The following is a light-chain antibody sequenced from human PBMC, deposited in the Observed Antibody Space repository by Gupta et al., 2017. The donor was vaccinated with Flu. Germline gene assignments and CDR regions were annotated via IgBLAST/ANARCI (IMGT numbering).Light chain of an antibody. J-gene: IGKJ4*01. CDR3: QQLKNYPLT. Sequence: DFPLTQSPSLLSASVGDRVTITCRAGEGIGDFLAWYQQKPGKAPKLLIFAASTLESGVPSRFSGSGSGTEFTLTINNLQPEDFATYYCQQLKNYPLTFGGGTKVEV. V-gene: IGKV1-9*01. CDR1: EGIGDF. CDR2: AAS.